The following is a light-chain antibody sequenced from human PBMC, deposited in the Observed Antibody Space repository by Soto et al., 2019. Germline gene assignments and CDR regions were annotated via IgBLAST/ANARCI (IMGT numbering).Light chain of an antibody. Sequence: DIQMTQSPSTLSGSVGDRVTITCRASQTISSWLAWYQQKPGKAPKLLIYKASTLKSGVPSRFSGSGSGTEFTLTISSLQPDDFATYYCQQSYSPLGAFGQGTKVDIK. CDR2: KAS. CDR1: QTISSW. CDR3: QQSYSPLGA. V-gene: IGKV1-5*03. J-gene: IGKJ1*01.